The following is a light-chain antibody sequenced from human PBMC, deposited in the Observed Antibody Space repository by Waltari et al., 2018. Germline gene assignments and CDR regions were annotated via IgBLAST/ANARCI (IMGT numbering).Light chain of an antibody. CDR1: QSVVTY. Sequence: IVLTQSPATLSLSPGERATLSCRASQSVVTYLAWFQQKPVQAPSLLMYDVSKGATGLPCSFSCSGSGADFPLTISSLEPEDFGVYYCQQRASSWVTFGGGTKVDIK. CDR2: DVS. J-gene: IGKJ4*01. V-gene: IGKV3-11*01. CDR3: QQRASSWVT.